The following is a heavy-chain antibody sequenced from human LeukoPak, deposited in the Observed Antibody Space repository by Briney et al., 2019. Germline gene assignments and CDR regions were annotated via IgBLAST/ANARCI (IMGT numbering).Heavy chain of an antibody. CDR3: ARKLRLGGNWFDP. Sequence: SVKVSCKASGYNFPSYGITWVRQAPGQGLEWMGKIIPISGTTNYAQKFQGRVTFTADESTSTAYMELSSLRSEDTALYYCARKLRLGGNWFDPWGQGTLITVSS. CDR1: GYNFPSYG. V-gene: IGHV1-69*13. CDR2: IIPISGTT. J-gene: IGHJ5*02. D-gene: IGHD1-26*01.